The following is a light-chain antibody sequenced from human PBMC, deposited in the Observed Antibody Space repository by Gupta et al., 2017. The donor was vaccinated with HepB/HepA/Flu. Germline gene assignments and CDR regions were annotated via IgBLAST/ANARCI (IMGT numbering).Light chain of an antibody. J-gene: IGLJ2*01. CDR3: SSYTSSSTLVV. V-gene: IGLV2-14*01. CDR1: SSDVGGYNY. Sequence: QSALTQHAFVSGSPGQSIPISCTGTSSDVGGYNYVSWYQQHPGKAPKLMIYDVSNRPSGVSNRFSGSKSGNTASLTSSGLQAEDEADYYCSSYTSSSTLVVFGGGTKLTVL. CDR2: DVS.